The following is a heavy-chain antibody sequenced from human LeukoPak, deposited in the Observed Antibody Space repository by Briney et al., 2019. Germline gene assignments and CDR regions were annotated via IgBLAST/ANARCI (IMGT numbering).Heavy chain of an antibody. CDR3: AKDMTATVTYYFDY. D-gene: IGHD4-17*01. CDR1: GFTFSSYS. J-gene: IGHJ4*02. Sequence: GGSLRLSCAASGFTFSSYSMNWVRQAPGKGLEWVSSISSSSSYIYYADSVKGRFTISRDNAKNSLYLQMNSLRAEDTALYYCAKDMTATVTYYFDYWGQGTLVTVSS. V-gene: IGHV3-21*04. CDR2: ISSSSSYI.